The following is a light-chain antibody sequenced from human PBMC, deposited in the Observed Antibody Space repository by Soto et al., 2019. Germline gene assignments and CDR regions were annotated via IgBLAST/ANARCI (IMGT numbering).Light chain of an antibody. J-gene: IGKJ4*01. Sequence: DVQMTQSPSTLSGSVGDRVTITCRAGQTISSWLAWYQQKPGKAPELLIYDASNLKSGVPSRFSGSGSGTEFTFTISSLQPEDIATYFCQHYASLPLTFRGGTKVDIK. CDR3: QHYASLPLT. CDR1: QTISSW. V-gene: IGKV1-5*01. CDR2: DAS.